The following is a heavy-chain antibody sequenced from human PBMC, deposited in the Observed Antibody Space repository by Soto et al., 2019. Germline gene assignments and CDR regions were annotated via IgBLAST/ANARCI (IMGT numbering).Heavy chain of an antibody. CDR3: ARGVGATMGDYRYRGAFDI. D-gene: IGHD1-26*01. CDR1: GFTFSDHY. J-gene: IGHJ3*02. Sequence: GGSLRLSCAESGFTFSDHYMDWVRQAPGKGLEWVGRTRNKANSYTTEYAASVKGRFTISRDDSKNSLYLQMNSLKTEDTAVYYCARGVGATMGDYRYRGAFDIWVQGTMVTVSS. CDR2: TRNKANSYTT. V-gene: IGHV3-72*01.